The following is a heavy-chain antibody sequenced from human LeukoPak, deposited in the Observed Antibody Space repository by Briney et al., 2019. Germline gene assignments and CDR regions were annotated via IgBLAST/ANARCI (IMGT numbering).Heavy chain of an antibody. V-gene: IGHV3-30*02. CDR3: ARDASVGAAYLDL. CDR2: IRYDGSEN. Sequence: HGGSLRLSCAASGFTFSSYGMHWVRQAPGKGLEWVAFIRYDGSENYYADSVKGRFTISRDNSKKTLSLQMTTLRPDDTAVYYCARDASVGAAYLDLWGQGALVAVSS. J-gene: IGHJ4*02. D-gene: IGHD2-15*01. CDR1: GFTFSSYG.